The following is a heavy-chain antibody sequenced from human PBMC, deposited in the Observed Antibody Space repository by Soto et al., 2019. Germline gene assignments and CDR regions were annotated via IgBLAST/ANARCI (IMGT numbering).Heavy chain of an antibody. CDR1: GYTFTSYG. J-gene: IGHJ6*02. V-gene: IGHV1-18*04. Sequence: ASVKVSCKASGYTFTSYGISWVRQAPGQGLEWMGWISAYNGNTNYAQKLQGRVTMTTDTSTSTAYMELRSLRSDDTAVYYCARDREDSSGYYYALNYYYGMDVWGQGTTVTVSS. CDR3: ARDREDSSGYYYALNYYYGMDV. D-gene: IGHD3-22*01. CDR2: ISAYNGNT.